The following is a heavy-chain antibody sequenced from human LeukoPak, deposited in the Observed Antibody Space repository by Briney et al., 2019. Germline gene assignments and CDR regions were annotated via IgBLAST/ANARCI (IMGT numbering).Heavy chain of an antibody. D-gene: IGHD2-15*01. Sequence: AGGSLRLSCAASGFTFSSYSMNWVRQAPGKGLEWVSYISSSSSTIYYADSVKGRFTISRDNAKNSLYLQMNSLRAEDTAVYYCAREIRHGVVVPTQYSDYWGQGTLVTVSS. CDR2: ISSSSSTI. CDR3: AREIRHGVVVPTQYSDY. J-gene: IGHJ4*02. CDR1: GFTFSSYS. V-gene: IGHV3-48*04.